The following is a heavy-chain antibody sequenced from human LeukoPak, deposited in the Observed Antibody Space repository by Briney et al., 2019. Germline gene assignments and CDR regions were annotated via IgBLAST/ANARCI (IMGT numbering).Heavy chain of an antibody. CDR3: ARGARIAVAGTKGSSWFDP. CDR2: IYYSGST. D-gene: IGHD6-13*01. J-gene: IGHJ5*02. Sequence: SETLSLTCTVSGGAISSYYWSWIRQPPGKGLEWIGYIYYSGSTNYNPSLKSRATISVDTTKKQFSLKLSSVTAADTAVYYCARGARIAVAGTKGSSWFDPWGQGTLVTVSS. CDR1: GGAISSYY. V-gene: IGHV4-59*01.